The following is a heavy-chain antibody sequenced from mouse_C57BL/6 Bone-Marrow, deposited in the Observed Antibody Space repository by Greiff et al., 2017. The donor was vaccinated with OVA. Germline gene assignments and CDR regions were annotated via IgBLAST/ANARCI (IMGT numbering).Heavy chain of an antibody. J-gene: IGHJ4*01. D-gene: IGHD1-1*01. CDR3: ARGDYYGNRRAMDY. CDR2: IYTGNGYT. CDR1: GYTFTSYG. Sequence: EVQLQESGAELVRPGSSVKMSCKTSGYTFTSYGINWVKQRPGQGLEWIGVIYTGNGYTGYNEKFKGKATLTSDTSSSTAYMQLSSLTSEDSAIDFCARGDYYGNRRAMDYWGQGTSVTVSS. V-gene: IGHV1-58*01.